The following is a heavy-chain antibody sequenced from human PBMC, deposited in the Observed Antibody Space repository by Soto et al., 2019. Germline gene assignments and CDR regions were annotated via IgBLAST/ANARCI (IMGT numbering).Heavy chain of an antibody. CDR3: ARDDIAASGTTPFDY. V-gene: IGHV4-38-2*02. D-gene: IGHD1-1*01. CDR1: GYSISRGSY. J-gene: IGHJ4*02. CDR2: VNHRGST. Sequence: SETLSLTCAVSGYSISRGSYCAWIRQPPGKGLEWIASVNHRGSTYYSPSLQSRVTISVDTSNNQFSLKLTSVTAANTAMYYCARDDIAASGTTPFDYWGQGALVTVSS.